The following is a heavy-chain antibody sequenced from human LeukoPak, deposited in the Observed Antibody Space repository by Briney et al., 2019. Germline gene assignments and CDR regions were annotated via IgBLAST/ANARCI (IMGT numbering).Heavy chain of an antibody. V-gene: IGHV1-2*06. CDR1: GYTFTGYY. CDR2: INPNSGGT. J-gene: IGHJ4*02. CDR3: ARDVVVTNFDY. D-gene: IGHD2-15*01. Sequence: ASVKVSCKASGYTFTGYYMHWVRQAPGQGLEWMGRINPNSGGTNYAQKFQGRVTVTRDTSISTAYMELSRLRSDDTAVYYCARDVVVTNFDYWGQGTLVTVPS.